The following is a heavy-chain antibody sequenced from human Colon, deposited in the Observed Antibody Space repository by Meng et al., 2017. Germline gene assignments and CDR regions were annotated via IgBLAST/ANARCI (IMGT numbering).Heavy chain of an antibody. CDR1: GASVSSGDYY. D-gene: IGHD2-21*02. V-gene: IGHV4-61*08. J-gene: IGHJ5*02. CDR3: ARVNGDFDEAWFDP. CDR2: IYYTGNT. Sequence: VHLHGAGPGLVRPSETLAPTCTASGASVSSGDYYWSWIRQPPGKGLEWLGYIYYTGNTNYNPSLKNRVTISLDTSNNQFSLKLTSMTAADTAIYYCARVNGDFDEAWFDPWGQGTLVTVSS.